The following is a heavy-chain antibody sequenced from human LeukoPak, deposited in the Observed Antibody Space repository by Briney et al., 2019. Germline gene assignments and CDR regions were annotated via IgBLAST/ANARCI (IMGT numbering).Heavy chain of an antibody. CDR3: ARRGSYCSSTSCYYYYYGMDV. Sequence: SETLSLTCTVSGGSISSSSYYWGWIRQPPGKGLEWIGSIYYSGSTYYNPSLKSRVTISVDTSKNQFSLKLSSVTAADTAVYYCARRGSYCSSTSCYYYYYGMDVWGQGTTVTVSS. J-gene: IGHJ6*02. D-gene: IGHD2-2*01. CDR2: IYYSGST. V-gene: IGHV4-39*01. CDR1: GGSISSSSYY.